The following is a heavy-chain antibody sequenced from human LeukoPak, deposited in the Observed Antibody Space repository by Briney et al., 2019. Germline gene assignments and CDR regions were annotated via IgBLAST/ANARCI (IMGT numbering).Heavy chain of an antibody. CDR1: GGTFSSYA. V-gene: IGHV1-69*05. CDR2: IIPIFGTA. D-gene: IGHD2-15*01. CDR3: ARGNLCSGGSCYSYYFDY. Sequence: SVKVSCKASGGTFSSYAISWVRQAPGQGLEWMGGIIPIFGTANYAQKFQGRVTITTDESTSTAYMELSSLRSEDTAVYYCARGNLCSGGSCYSYYFDYRGQGTLVTVSS. J-gene: IGHJ4*02.